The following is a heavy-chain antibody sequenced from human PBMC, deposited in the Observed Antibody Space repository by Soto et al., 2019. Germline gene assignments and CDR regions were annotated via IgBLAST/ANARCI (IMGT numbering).Heavy chain of an antibody. Sequence: EVQLVESGGGLVKPGGSLRLSCAASGFNFNIYSMKWVRQAPGKGLEWVSSISSGSSYIYYADSVKGRFTISRDNAKNSLYLQMNSLRAEDTAVYYFARDLFLWFGDGEGGSDYWGQGTLVTVSS. CDR2: ISSGSSYI. D-gene: IGHD3-10*01. V-gene: IGHV3-21*01. CDR1: GFNFNIYS. CDR3: ARDLFLWFGDGEGGSDY. J-gene: IGHJ4*02.